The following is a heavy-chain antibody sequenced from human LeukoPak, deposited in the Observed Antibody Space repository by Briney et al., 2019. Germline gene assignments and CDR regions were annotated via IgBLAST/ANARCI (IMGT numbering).Heavy chain of an antibody. D-gene: IGHD6-19*01. CDR2: IYTSGST. V-gene: IGHV4-4*09. CDR3: ARDRGSGWYGGAFDC. J-gene: IGHJ4*01. Sequence: ASETLSLTCTVSGGSISSYYWSWIRQPPGKGLEWIGYIYTSGSTNYNPSLKSRVTMSLDTSKNQFSLKLSSVTAADTAVYYCARDRGSGWYGGAFDCWGHGTLVTVSS. CDR1: GGSISSYY.